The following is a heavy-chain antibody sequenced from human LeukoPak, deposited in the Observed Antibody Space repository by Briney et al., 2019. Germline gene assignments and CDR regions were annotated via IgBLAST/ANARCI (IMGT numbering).Heavy chain of an antibody. CDR3: ANGARFLGILAPGNYYYYMDV. Sequence: ASVKVSCKASGGTFSSYAISWVRQAPGQGLEWMGGIIPIFGTANYAQKFQGRVTITTDESTSTAYMELSSLRSEDTAVYYCANGARFLGILAPGNYYYYMDVWGKGTTVTVSS. V-gene: IGHV1-69*05. J-gene: IGHJ6*03. CDR2: IIPIFGTA. CDR1: GGTFSSYA. D-gene: IGHD1-26*01.